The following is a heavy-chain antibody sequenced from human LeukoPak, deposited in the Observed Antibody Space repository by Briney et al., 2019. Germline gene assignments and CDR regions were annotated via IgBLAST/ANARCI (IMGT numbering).Heavy chain of an antibody. V-gene: IGHV4-30-4*07. J-gene: IGHJ6*03. CDR3: AREDYYDSSGYYGRYMDV. Sequence: NASETLSLTCDVSGDSISSGGYSWSWIRQPPGKGLEWIGYIYYSGSTYYNPSLKSRVTISVDTSKNQFSLKLSSVTAADTAVYYCAREDYYDSSGYYGRYMDVWGKGTTVTVSS. D-gene: IGHD3-22*01. CDR1: GDSISSGGYS. CDR2: IYYSGST.